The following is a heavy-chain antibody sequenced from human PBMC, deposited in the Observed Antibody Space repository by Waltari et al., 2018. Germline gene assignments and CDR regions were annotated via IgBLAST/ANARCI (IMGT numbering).Heavy chain of an antibody. CDR1: GGSFSGYY. J-gene: IGHJ4*02. CDR2: INHSGST. V-gene: IGHV4-34*01. D-gene: IGHD6-13*01. Sequence: QVQLQQWGAGLLKPSETLSLTCAVSGGSFSGYYWSWIRQPPGKGLEWIGEINHSGSTNYNPSLKSRVTIPVDTSKNQFSLKLSSVTAADTAVYYCARVRSSSFDYWGQGTLVTVSS. CDR3: ARVRSSSFDY.